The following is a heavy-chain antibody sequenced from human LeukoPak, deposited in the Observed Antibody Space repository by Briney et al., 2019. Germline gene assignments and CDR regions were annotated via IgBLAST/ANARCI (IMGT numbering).Heavy chain of an antibody. CDR3: AKGLAAAGIFDC. J-gene: IGHJ4*02. V-gene: IGHV3-23*01. CDR2: ISGSGGST. D-gene: IGHD6-13*01. Sequence: PGGSLRLSCAASGFTFSSYAMSWVRQAPGKGLEWVSAISGSGGSTYYADSVKGRFTISRDNSKNTLYLQMISLRAEDTAVYYCAKGLAAAGIFDCWGQGTLVTVSS. CDR1: GFTFSSYA.